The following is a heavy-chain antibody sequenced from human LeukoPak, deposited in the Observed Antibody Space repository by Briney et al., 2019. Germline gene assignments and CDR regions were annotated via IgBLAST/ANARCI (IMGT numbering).Heavy chain of an antibody. V-gene: IGHV4-34*01. D-gene: IGHD3-22*01. Sequence: MPSETLSLTCAVYGGSFSGYYWSWIRQPPGKGLEWIGEINHSGSTNYNPSLKSRVTISVDTSKNQFSLKLSSVTAADTAVYYCASRSGYYYGGTAFDYWGQGTLVTVSS. J-gene: IGHJ4*02. CDR1: GGSFSGYY. CDR3: ASRSGYYYGGTAFDY. CDR2: INHSGST.